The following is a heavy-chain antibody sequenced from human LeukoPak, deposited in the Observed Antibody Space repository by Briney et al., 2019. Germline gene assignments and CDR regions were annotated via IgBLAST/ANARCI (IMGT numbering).Heavy chain of an antibody. J-gene: IGHJ4*02. CDR1: GFTFSGFA. V-gene: IGHV3-30*04. D-gene: IGHD7-27*01. CDR2: TSYHGRDK. CDR3: AKDGGLWVSAHWGDS. Sequence: GGSLRLSCAGSGFTFSGFAMHWVRQAPGKGLEWVAATSYHGRDKYYADSVKGRFTVSRDNSKNTLFLQMNSLRAEDTAVYYCAKDGGLWVSAHWGDSWGRGTLVTVSS.